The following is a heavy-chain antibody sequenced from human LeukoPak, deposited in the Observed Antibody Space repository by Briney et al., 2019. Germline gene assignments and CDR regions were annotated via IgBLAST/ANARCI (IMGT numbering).Heavy chain of an antibody. CDR1: GGSISSYY. CDR2: IYYSGGT. CDR3: AGHSSNYRGRFDP. D-gene: IGHD4-11*01. J-gene: IGHJ5*02. Sequence: SETLSLTCTVSGGSISSYYWSWVRQPPGKGLEWIGYIYYSGGTNYNPSLKSRVTVSVDTSKNLFSLRLSSVTAADTAVYYCAGHSSNYRGRFDPWGQGTLVTVSS. V-gene: IGHV4-59*08.